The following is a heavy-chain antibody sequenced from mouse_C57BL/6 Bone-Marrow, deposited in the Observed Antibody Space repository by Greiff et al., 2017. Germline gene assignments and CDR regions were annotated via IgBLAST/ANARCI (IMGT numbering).Heavy chain of an antibody. Sequence: QVQLQQPGAELVKPGASVKMSCKASGYTFTSYWITWVKQRPGQGLEWIGDISPGSGSTNSNEKFKSKATLTVDTSSSTAYMQLRSLTSEDSAVYYCARPYYSNYWYFDVWGTGTTVTVSA. CDR3: ARPYYSNYWYFDV. CDR2: ISPGSGST. J-gene: IGHJ1*03. V-gene: IGHV1-55*01. CDR1: GYTFTSYW. D-gene: IGHD2-5*01.